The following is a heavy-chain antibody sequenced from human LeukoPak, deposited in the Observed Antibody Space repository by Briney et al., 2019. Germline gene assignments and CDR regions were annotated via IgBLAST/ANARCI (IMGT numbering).Heavy chain of an antibody. Sequence: PGGSLRLSCAASGFTFSSYAMHWVRQAPGRGLEWVSTIIDSGNSIYYADSVKGRFTISRDNSKNTLYLQMNSLRAEDTAVYYCAKDGPDVLRYFDWSLYYYYGMDVWGQGTTVTVSS. CDR2: IIDSGNSI. D-gene: IGHD3-9*01. J-gene: IGHJ6*02. CDR1: GFTFSSYA. V-gene: IGHV3-23*01. CDR3: AKDGPDVLRYFDWSLYYYYGMDV.